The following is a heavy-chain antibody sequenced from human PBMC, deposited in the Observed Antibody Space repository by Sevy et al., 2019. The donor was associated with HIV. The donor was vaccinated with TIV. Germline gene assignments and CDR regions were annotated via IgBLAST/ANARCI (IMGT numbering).Heavy chain of an antibody. CDR3: ARGIVVVVAATGGEYYFDY. CDR1: GFTFSSYG. CDR2: IWYDGSNK. V-gene: IGHV3-33*01. Sequence: GGSLRLSCAASGFTFSSYGMHWVRQAPGKGLEWEAVIWYDGSNKYYADSVKGRFTISRDNSKNTLYLQMNSLRAEDTAVYYCARGIVVVVAATGGEYYFDYWGQGTLVTVSS. D-gene: IGHD2-15*01. J-gene: IGHJ4*02.